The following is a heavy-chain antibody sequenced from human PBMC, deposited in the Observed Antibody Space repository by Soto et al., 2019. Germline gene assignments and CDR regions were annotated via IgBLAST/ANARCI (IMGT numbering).Heavy chain of an antibody. CDR3: ARDFIAVAGTLVDEDV. D-gene: IGHD6-19*01. Sequence: QVQLVQSGAEVKKPGSSVKVSCKASGGTFSSYAISWVRQAPGQGLEWMGGIIPIFGTANYAQKFQGRVTITEYNSTSTDYMELSSLRSEDTAVYYCARDFIAVAGTLVDEDVWGQGTTVTVSS. CDR1: GGTFSSYA. V-gene: IGHV1-69*06. J-gene: IGHJ6*02. CDR2: IIPIFGTA.